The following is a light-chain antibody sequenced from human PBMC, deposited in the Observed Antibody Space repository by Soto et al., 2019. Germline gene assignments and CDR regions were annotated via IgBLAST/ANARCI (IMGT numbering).Light chain of an antibody. J-gene: IGKJ1*01. V-gene: IGKV3-15*01. CDR3: QQYNNWPLS. CDR1: QSVSSN. CDR2: AVS. Sequence: EIMMTQSPGTLSSSPGERATLSCRASQSVSSNLAWYQQKPGQAPRLLIYAVSTRATGIPARFSGSVSGTEFTLTLSSLQPEDFAVYYCQQYNNWPLSFGQGTNVEIK.